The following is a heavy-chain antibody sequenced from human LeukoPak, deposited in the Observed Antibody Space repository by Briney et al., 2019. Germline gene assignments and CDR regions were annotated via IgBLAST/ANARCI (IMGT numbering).Heavy chain of an antibody. Sequence: EASVKVSCKASGYTFTDYYIHWVRQAPGPGLEWMGWINPDNGGTNYAQKFQSRVTMTRDTSIRTVYMDLSRLRSDDTAVFYCTREARVGNWFDPWGQGNQVTVSS. CDR1: GYTFTDYY. D-gene: IGHD2-2*01. J-gene: IGHJ5*02. CDR2: INPDNGGT. CDR3: TREARVGNWFDP. V-gene: IGHV1-2*02.